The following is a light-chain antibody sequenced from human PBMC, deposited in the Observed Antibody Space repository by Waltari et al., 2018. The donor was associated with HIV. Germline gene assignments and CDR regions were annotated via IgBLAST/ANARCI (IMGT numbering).Light chain of an antibody. J-gene: IGLJ1*01. V-gene: IGLV2-14*01. CDR1: SSDIGAYNY. Sequence: QSALTQPASVSGSPGQSITISCTGTSSDIGAYNYVSWYQHHTGKVPRLLIYEVTNRPSGVSHRFSGSKSGNTASLTISGLQAEDEADFYCTSYTSISTLVFGTGTKVTVL. CDR2: EVT. CDR3: TSYTSISTLV.